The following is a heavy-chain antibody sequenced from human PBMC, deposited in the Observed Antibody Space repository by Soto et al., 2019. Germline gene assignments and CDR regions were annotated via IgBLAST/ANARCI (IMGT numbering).Heavy chain of an antibody. CDR3: ARGSNHCSGGSGYSDWFDL. D-gene: IGHD2-15*01. Sequence: QVQLVQSGAEVKKPGASVRVSFKASGYTFTSSDVYWVRQATGQGLELMGWMNPNTGNTGYAQKFQARGTMTRNTSISTAYMELSSLRSDDTAVYYCARGSNHCSGGSGYSDWFDLWGQGTPVTVSS. CDR1: GYTFTSSD. V-gene: IGHV1-8*01. J-gene: IGHJ5*02. CDR2: MNPNTGNT.